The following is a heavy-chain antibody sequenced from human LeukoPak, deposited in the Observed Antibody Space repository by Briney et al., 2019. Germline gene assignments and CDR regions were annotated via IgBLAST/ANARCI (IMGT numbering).Heavy chain of an antibody. D-gene: IGHD2-15*01. CDR3: AAGDRRFPRSYFDY. J-gene: IGHJ4*02. V-gene: IGHV3-21*01. CDR2: ISSSTSYI. Sequence: PGGSLRLSCAASGFTFSSYSMNWIRQAPGKGLGWVSSISSSTSYIYYADSVKGRFTISKDNAKNSLYLQMNSLRAEDTAVYYCAAGDRRFPRSYFDYWGQGTLVTVSS. CDR1: GFTFSSYS.